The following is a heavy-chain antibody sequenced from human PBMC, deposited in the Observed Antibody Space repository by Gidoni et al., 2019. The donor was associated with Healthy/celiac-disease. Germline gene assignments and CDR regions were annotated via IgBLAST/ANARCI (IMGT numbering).Heavy chain of an antibody. J-gene: IGHJ4*02. CDR1: GSPFSSYA. V-gene: IGHV3-23*01. CDR2: ISGSGGST. CDR3: AKGTAVAEYYFDY. Sequence: EVQLLESGGGLVQPGGSLRLSCAASGSPFSSYAMSWVRQAPGKGLEWVSAISGSGGSTYYADSVKGRFTISRDNSKNTLYLQMNSLRAEDTAVYYCAKGTAVAEYYFDYWGQGTLVTVSS. D-gene: IGHD6-19*01.